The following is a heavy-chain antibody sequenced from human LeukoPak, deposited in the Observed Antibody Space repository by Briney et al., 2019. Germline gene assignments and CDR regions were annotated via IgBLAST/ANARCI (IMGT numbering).Heavy chain of an antibody. Sequence: GESLKISCKCSGFDFTAYGIAWVRQMPGKGLEWMGNIYPGGSNGRYSPSFQGQVTMSADKSITTVYLQWSSLKASDTAMYCARHFHSAWFGFWGQGGLVTVSS. V-gene: IGHV5-51*01. CDR2: IYPGGSNG. CDR3: ARHFHSAWFGF. D-gene: IGHD5-18*01. CDR1: GFDFTAYG. J-gene: IGHJ4*02.